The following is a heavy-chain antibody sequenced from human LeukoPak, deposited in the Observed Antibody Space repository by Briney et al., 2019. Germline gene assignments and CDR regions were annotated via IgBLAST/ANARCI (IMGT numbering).Heavy chain of an antibody. V-gene: IGHV4-59*08. J-gene: IGHJ5*02. CDR3: ARQVGWFDP. CDR1: GGSFGTDY. Sequence: PSETLSLTCTVSGGSFGTDYWSWIRQPPGKGLEWIGCVYYSGSADYNPSLKSRVTISVDTSKNQFSLKMNSVTAADTAVYYCARQVGWFDPWGQGTLVTVSS. CDR2: VYYSGSA.